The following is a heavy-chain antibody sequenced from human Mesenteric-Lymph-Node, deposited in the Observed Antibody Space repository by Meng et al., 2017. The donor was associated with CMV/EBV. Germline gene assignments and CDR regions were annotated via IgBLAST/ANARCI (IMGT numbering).Heavy chain of an antibody. Sequence: GESLKISCAASGFSFSSYWMTWVRQAPGKGLEGLACIKTDGSEQYYADSVKGRFTISRDNAKNSLFLQINSLTVEDTGVYYCTTDLNWVSYWGQGTLVTVSS. CDR3: TTDLNWVSY. CDR1: GFSFSSYW. CDR2: IKTDGSEQ. V-gene: IGHV3-7*01. J-gene: IGHJ4*02. D-gene: IGHD7-27*01.